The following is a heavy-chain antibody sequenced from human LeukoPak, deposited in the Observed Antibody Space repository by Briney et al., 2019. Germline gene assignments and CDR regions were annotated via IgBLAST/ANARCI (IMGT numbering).Heavy chain of an antibody. CDR3: AKDRSGNDYGDLYDAFDI. D-gene: IGHD4-17*01. V-gene: IGHV3-23*01. J-gene: IGHJ3*02. CDR2: ISGSGGST. CDR1: GFTFSSYA. Sequence: GGSLRLSCAASGFTFSSYAMSWVRQAPGKGLEWVSAISGSGGSTYYADSVKGRFTISRDNSKNTLYLQMNSLRAEDTAVYYCAKDRSGNDYGDLYDAFDIWGQGTMVTVSS.